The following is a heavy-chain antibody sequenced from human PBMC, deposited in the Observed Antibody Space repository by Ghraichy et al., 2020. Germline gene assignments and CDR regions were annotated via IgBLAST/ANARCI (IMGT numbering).Heavy chain of an antibody. Sequence: SETLSLTCAVYGGSFSGYYWSWIRQPPGKGLEWIGEINHSGSTNYNPSLKSRVIISVDTSKNQFSLKLSSVTAADTAVYYCARGLKLPQQLAPDAFDIWGQWTMVTVSS. V-gene: IGHV4-34*01. CDR1: GGSFSGYY. J-gene: IGHJ3*02. CDR2: INHSGST. D-gene: IGHD6-13*01. CDR3: ARGLKLPQQLAPDAFDI.